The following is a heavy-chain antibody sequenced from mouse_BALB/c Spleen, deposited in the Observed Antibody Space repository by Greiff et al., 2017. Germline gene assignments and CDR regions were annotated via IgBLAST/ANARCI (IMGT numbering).Heavy chain of an antibody. CDR2: ISSGGST. Sequence: EVKLVESGGDLVKPGGSLKLSCAASGFTFSSYAMSWVRQTPEKRLEWVASISSGGSTYYPDSVKGRFTISRDNARNILYLQMSSLRSEDTAMYYCARTSTTAKPSLFAYWGQGTLVTVSA. D-gene: IGHD1-2*01. J-gene: IGHJ3*01. CDR1: GFTFSSYA. V-gene: IGHV5-6-5*01. CDR3: ARTSTTAKPSLFAY.